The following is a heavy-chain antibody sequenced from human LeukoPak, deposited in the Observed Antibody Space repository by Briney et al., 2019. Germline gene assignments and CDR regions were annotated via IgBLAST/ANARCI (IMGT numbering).Heavy chain of an antibody. Sequence: GGSLRLSCAASGFTFSSYEMNWVRQAPGKGLEWVSYISSSGSTIYYADSVKGRFTISRDNAKNSLYLQMNSLRAEDTAVYYCARDGGGYSYGYLEFTDYWGQGTLVTVSS. V-gene: IGHV3-48*03. CDR1: GFTFSSYE. J-gene: IGHJ4*02. D-gene: IGHD5-18*01. CDR3: ARDGGGYSYGYLEFTDY. CDR2: ISSSGSTI.